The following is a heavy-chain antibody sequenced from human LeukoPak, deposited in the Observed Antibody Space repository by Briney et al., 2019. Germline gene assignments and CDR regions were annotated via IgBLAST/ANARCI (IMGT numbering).Heavy chain of an antibody. CDR3: SSNSDWSYFDY. Sequence: GGSLRLSCAASGFTFSTYAMNWVRRAPGKGLEWVSTVTNSGGRTFYADSVKGRFTISRDTFKNTLYLQMNSLRAEDTAVYYCSSNSDWSYFDYWGQGTLVTVSS. CDR2: VTNSGGRT. J-gene: IGHJ4*02. D-gene: IGHD6-19*01. CDR1: GFTFSTYA. V-gene: IGHV3-23*01.